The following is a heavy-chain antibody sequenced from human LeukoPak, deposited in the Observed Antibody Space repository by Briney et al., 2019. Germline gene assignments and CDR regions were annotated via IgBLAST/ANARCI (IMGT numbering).Heavy chain of an antibody. CDR1: GFTFSSYA. J-gene: IGHJ4*02. Sequence: GGSLRLSCAASGFTFSSYAMSWVRQAPGKGLEWVSAISGSGGSTYHADSVKGRFTISRDNSKNTLYLQMNSLRAEDTAVYYCAKDRGYLAVAGSSSGYFDYWGQGTLVTVSS. CDR2: ISGSGGST. CDR3: AKDRGYLAVAGSSSGYFDY. V-gene: IGHV3-23*01. D-gene: IGHD6-19*01.